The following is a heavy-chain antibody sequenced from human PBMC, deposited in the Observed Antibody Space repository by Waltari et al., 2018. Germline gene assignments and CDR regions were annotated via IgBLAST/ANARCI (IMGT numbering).Heavy chain of an antibody. Sequence: QVQLHESGAGLVKPSQTLSRTCTVSGGSISRVYYSWSWIRQPPGKGLELIGYIYYSGSTYYIPSLNIRVIISLHTSKNQFSLRLTSVTAADTAVYSCARDGGDDYRQAWFDPWGQGTLVTVSS. D-gene: IGHD3-16*01. CDR1: GGSISRVYYS. J-gene: IGHJ5*02. CDR3: ARDGGDDYRQAWFDP. V-gene: IGHV4-30-4*08. CDR2: IYYSGST.